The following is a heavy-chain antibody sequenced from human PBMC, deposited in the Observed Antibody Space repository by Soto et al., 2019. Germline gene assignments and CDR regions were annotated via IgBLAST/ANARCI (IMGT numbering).Heavy chain of an antibody. CDR1: GFTFSSYD. J-gene: IGHJ4*02. V-gene: IGHV3-13*01. CDR2: IGTAGDT. Sequence: GGSLRLSCAASGFTFSSYDMHWVRQATGKGLEWVSAIGTAGDTYYPGSVKGRFTISRENAKNSLYLQMNSLRAGDTAVYYCARGEGGYSGYGLEYYFDYWGQGTLVTVSS. D-gene: IGHD5-12*01. CDR3: ARGEGGYSGYGLEYYFDY.